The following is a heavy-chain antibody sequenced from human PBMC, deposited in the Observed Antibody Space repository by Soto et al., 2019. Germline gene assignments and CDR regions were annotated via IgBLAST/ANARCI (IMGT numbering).Heavy chain of an antibody. J-gene: IGHJ4*02. CDR1: GFTFSSYG. V-gene: IGHV3-30*18. CDR2: ISYDGSNK. Sequence: QVQLVESGGGVVQPGRSLRLSCAASGFTFSSYGMHRVRQAPGKGLEWVAVISYDGSNKYYADSVKGRFTISRDNSKNTLYLQMNSLRAEDTAVYYCAKGLTVPDYWGQGTLVTVSS. D-gene: IGHD4-17*01. CDR3: AKGLTVPDY.